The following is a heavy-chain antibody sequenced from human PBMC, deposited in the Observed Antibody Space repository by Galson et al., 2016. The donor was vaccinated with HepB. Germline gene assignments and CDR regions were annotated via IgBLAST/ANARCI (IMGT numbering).Heavy chain of an antibody. CDR1: GFTFSSYD. V-gene: IGHV3-30*03. J-gene: IGHJ4*02. CDR3: ARDSSHYDSSGSPAGYFDY. D-gene: IGHD3-22*01. CDR2: MSFDGKK. Sequence: SLRLSCAASGFTFSSYDMHWVRQAPGKGLEWVAVMSFDGKKYYSDSMKGRFTISRDNSKSTLYVQMNSLRAEDTAIYRCARDSSHYDSSGSPAGYFDYWGQGTLVTVS.